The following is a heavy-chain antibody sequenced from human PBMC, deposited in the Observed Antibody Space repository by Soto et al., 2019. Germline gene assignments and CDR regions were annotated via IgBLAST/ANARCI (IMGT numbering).Heavy chain of an antibody. Sequence: SDTLFLTCTVSGCSISSYYWSWIRPPPGKGLEWIGYIYYSGSTNYNPSLKSLVTISVDTSKNQFSMKLSSVTAAETAVYYCARGFYYGSGSYYKFGYWFDPWGQGTLVTVSS. V-gene: IGHV4-59*01. CDR2: IYYSGST. D-gene: IGHD3-10*01. CDR3: ARGFYYGSGSYYKFGYWFDP. CDR1: GCSISSYY. J-gene: IGHJ5*02.